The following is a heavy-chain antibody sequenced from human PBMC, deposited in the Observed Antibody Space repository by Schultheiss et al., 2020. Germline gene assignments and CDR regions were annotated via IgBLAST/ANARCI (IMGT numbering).Heavy chain of an antibody. J-gene: IGHJ5*02. CDR2: IYYSGST. D-gene: IGHD2-15*01. V-gene: IGHV4-39*01. CDR3: ARGPKFRSRWFDP. CDR1: GGSISSSSYY. Sequence: SQTLSLTCTVSGGSISSSSYYWGWIRQPPGKGLEWIGSIYYSGSTYYNPSLKSRVTISVDTSKNQFSLKLSSVTAADTAVYYCARGPKFRSRWFDPWGQGTLVTVSS.